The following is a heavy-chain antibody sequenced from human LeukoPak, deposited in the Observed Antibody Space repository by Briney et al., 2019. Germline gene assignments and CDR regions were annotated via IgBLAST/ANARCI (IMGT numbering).Heavy chain of an antibody. Sequence: GGSLRLSCAASGFNFSNYDMHWVRQAPGKGLEWVAFIRYDGSDKYYADSVKGRFTISRDKSKNTLYLQMNSLRTEDTAVYYCAKGDTSWGQGTLVTVSS. J-gene: IGHJ5*02. V-gene: IGHV3-30*02. D-gene: IGHD2-21*02. CDR3: AKGDTS. CDR1: GFNFSNYD. CDR2: IRYDGSDK.